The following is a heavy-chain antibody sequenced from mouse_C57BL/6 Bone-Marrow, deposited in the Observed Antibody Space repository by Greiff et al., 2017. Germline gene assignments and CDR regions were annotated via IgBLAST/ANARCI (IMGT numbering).Heavy chain of an antibody. J-gene: IGHJ1*03. V-gene: IGHV1-61*01. D-gene: IGHD2-4*01. CDR2: IYPSDSET. Sequence: VKLQQPGAELVRPGSSVKLSCKASGYTFTSYWMDWVKQRPGQGLEWIGNIYPSDSETHYNQKFKDKATLTVDKSSSTAYMQLSSLTSEDSAVXYCARSGDYDEGYWYFDVWGTGTTVTVSS. CDR1: GYTFTSYW. CDR3: ARSGDYDEGYWYFDV.